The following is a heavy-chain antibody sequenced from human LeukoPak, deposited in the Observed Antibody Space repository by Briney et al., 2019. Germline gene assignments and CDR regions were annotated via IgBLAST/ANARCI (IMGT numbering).Heavy chain of an antibody. J-gene: IGHJ5*02. CDR2: ISAYNGNT. CDR1: GYTFTSYG. Sequence: ASVKVSCKASGYTFTSYGISWVRQAPGQGLEWMGWISAYNGNTNYAQKLQGRVTMTTDTSTSTAYMELRSLRSDDTAVYYCARDGRGVSCSSTSCIEVNWFDPWGQGTLVTVSS. D-gene: IGHD2-2*01. V-gene: IGHV1-18*01. CDR3: ARDGRGVSCSSTSCIEVNWFDP.